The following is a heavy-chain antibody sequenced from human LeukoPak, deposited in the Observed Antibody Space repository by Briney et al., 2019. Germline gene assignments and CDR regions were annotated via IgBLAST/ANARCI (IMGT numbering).Heavy chain of an antibody. J-gene: IGHJ4*02. CDR2: ISSSGSYI. Sequence: GGSLRLSCAASGFTFSSYSMNWVRQAPGKGLEWVSSISSSGSYIYYADSVKGRFTISRDNAKNSLYLQMNSLRAEDTAVYYCAREIYDFWSGECDYWGQGTLVTVSS. D-gene: IGHD3-3*01. CDR3: AREIYDFWSGECDY. CDR1: GFTFSSYS. V-gene: IGHV3-21*01.